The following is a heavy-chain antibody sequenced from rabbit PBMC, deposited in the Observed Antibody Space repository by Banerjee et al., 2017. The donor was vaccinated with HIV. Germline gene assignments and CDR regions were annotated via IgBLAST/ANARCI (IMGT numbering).Heavy chain of an antibody. V-gene: IGHV1S40*01. CDR3: ARDGDYDAAAYDRLDL. CDR2: IVAGSSGTT. J-gene: IGHJ3*01. D-gene: IGHD2-1*01. Sequence: QSLEESGGDLVKPGASLTLTCTASGFTFSSYWMSWVRQAPGKGLEWIGIIVAGSSGTTYYATWAKGRFTISRTSSTTVTLQMTSLTAADTATYFCARDGDYDAAAYDRLDLWGPGTLVTVS. CDR1: GFTFSSYW.